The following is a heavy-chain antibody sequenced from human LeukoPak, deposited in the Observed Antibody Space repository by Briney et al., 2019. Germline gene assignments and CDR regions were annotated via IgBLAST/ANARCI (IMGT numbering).Heavy chain of an antibody. D-gene: IGHD1-14*01. CDR2: ISPDGTVT. CDR3: ARDVGFSPDR. J-gene: IGHJ1*01. V-gene: IGHV3-74*01. CDR1: GFALSDSG. Sequence: GGSLRLSCVASGFALSDSGMHWVRQTPGKGLVWVSHISPDGTVTNYADFVKGRFIISRDNAKNTVFLQINSLRAEDTSVYFCARDVGFSPDRWGQGTLVTVSS.